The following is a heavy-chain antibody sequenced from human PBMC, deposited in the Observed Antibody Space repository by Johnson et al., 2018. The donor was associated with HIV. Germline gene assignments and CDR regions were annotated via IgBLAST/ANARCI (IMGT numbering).Heavy chain of an antibody. D-gene: IGHD3-16*01. CDR3: ARGDKVGAYWAPLDAFDI. CDR1: GFTFSSYW. V-gene: IGHV3-74*02. Sequence: VQLVESGGGVVQPGGSLRLSCAASGFTFSSYWMHWVRQAPGKGLVWVSRINSDGSSTNYEDSVRGRFTISRDNAKNTLYVQMNSLRVEDTAVDYCARGDKVGAYWAPLDAFDIWGQGTMVTVSS. J-gene: IGHJ3*02. CDR2: INSDGSST.